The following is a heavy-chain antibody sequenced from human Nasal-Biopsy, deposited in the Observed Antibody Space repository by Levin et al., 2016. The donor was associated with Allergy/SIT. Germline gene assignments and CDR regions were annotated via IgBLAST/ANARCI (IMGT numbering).Heavy chain of an antibody. J-gene: IGHJ3*02. Sequence: KVSCKGSGYTFSTYWINWVRQMPGKGLEWMGRIDPSDSSTDYSPSFQGHVTISADKSFSTAYLQWSSLKASDTAMYYCARHIVDISINMMLSQLDEDAFDIWGQGTIVTVSS. CDR1: GYTFSTYW. CDR2: IDPSDSST. V-gene: IGHV5-10-1*01. CDR3: ARHIVDISINMMLSQLDEDAFDI. D-gene: IGHD3-22*01.